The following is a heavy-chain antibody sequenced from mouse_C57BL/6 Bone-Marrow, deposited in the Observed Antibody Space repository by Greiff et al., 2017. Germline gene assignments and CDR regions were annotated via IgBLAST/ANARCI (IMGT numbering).Heavy chain of an antibody. CDR3: ARLGSEYLDY. Sequence: QVQLKESGAELVRPGTSVKVSCKASGYAFTNYLIEWVKQRPGQGLEWIGVINPGSGGTNYNEKFKGKATLTADKSSSTAYMQLSSLTSEDSAVYFCARLGSEYLDYWGQGTTLTVSS. CDR2: INPGSGGT. CDR1: GYAFTNYL. D-gene: IGHD3-2*02. V-gene: IGHV1-54*01. J-gene: IGHJ2*01.